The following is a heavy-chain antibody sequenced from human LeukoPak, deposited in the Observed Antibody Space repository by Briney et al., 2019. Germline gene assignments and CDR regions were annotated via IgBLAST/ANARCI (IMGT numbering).Heavy chain of an antibody. J-gene: IGHJ3*02. CDR2: IYYSGST. V-gene: IGHV4-39*01. D-gene: IGHD3-10*01. Sequence: SETLSLTCTVSGGSISSSSYYWGWIRQPPGKGLEWMGSIYYSGSTYYNPSLKSRVTISVDTSTNQFSLKLSSVAAADTAVEYCAGTMGRGVICAYYIWGPGTMVTVSS. CDR1: GGSISSSSYY. CDR3: AGTMGRGVICAYYI.